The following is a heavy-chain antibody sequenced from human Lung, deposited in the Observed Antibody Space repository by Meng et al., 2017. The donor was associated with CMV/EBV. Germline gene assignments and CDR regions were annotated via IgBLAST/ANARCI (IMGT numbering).Heavy chain of an antibody. CDR3: ARDTLTMVRGVWVY. J-gene: IGHJ4*02. CDR2: ISSSSSYI. CDR1: GFTFSSYS. Sequence: GEXXKISCAASGFTFSSYSMNWVRQAPGKGLEWVSSISSSSSYIYYADSVKGRFTISRDNAKNSLYLQMNSLRAEDTAVYYCARDTLTMVRGVWVYWGQGXLVTGSS. V-gene: IGHV3-21*01. D-gene: IGHD3-10*01.